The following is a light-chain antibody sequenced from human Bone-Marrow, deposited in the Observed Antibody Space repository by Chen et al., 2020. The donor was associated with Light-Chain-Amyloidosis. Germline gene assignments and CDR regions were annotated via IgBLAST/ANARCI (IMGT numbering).Light chain of an antibody. CDR2: KDG. CDR3: QSADSIGTYKV. J-gene: IGLJ3*02. V-gene: IGLV3-25*03. CDR1: ALPKQF. Sequence: SYELTQSPSVSVSPGQTARITCSGDALPKQFAYWYQQKSGQAHVLVIYKDGERPSGIPERFSGSSSGTTVTLTISGVQAEDEADYYCQSADSIGTYKVFGGGTKLTVL.